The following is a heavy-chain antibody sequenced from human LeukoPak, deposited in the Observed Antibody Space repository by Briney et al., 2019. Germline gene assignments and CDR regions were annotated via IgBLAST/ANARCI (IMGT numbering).Heavy chain of an antibody. CDR3: ARDLGH. V-gene: IGHV3-23*01. CDR1: GFTFSSYA. CDR2: ISGTGGST. J-gene: IGHJ1*01. Sequence: GGSLRLSCAGSGFTFSSYAMSWVRQAPGKGLEWVSGISGTGGSTSYADSVKGRFTVSRDNAKNLLFLQMNSLRDEDTAMYYCARDLGHWGQGTLVTVSS.